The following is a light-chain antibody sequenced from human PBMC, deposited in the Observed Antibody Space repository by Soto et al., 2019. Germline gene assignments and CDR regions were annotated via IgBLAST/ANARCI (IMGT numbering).Light chain of an antibody. CDR2: DAS. CDR3: QQRTNWPPT. V-gene: IGKV3-11*01. CDR1: QSVPSN. Sequence: IVLTQSPGALSLSPGERATLSCRASQSVPSNLAWYQQKPGQAPRLLIYDASNRATGIPARFSGSGSGTDFTLTISSLEPEDFAVYFCQQRTNWPPTFGQGTRLEIK. J-gene: IGKJ5*01.